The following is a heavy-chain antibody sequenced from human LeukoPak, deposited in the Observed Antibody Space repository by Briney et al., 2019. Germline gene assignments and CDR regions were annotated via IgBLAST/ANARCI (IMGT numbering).Heavy chain of an antibody. CDR1: GYTFTSYY. CDR3: ARKIVVAGYFDY. J-gene: IGHJ4*02. V-gene: IGHV1-46*01. Sequence: ASVTVSCKASGYTFTSYYMHWVRQAPGQGLEWMGIINPSGGSTSYAQKFQGRVTMTRDTSTSTVYMELSSLRSEDTAVYYCARKIVVAGYFDYWGQGTLVTVSS. CDR2: INPSGGST. D-gene: IGHD6-19*01.